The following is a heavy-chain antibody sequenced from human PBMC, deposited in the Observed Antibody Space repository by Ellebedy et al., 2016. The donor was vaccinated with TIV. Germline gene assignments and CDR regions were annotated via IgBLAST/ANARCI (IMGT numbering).Heavy chain of an antibody. CDR1: GLTFSDHY. D-gene: IGHD5-12*01. V-gene: IGHV3-72*01. CDR3: ARIGYSAAEFDF. J-gene: IGHJ4*02. CDR2: IGNKPNHFTT. Sequence: GESLKISCVASGLTFSDHYMDWVRQAPGKGLEWLGRIGNKPNHFTTQYAESVKGRFTISRDYSKNSLSLQMNTLKTEDTAIYYCARIGYSAAEFDFWGQGTLVTVSS.